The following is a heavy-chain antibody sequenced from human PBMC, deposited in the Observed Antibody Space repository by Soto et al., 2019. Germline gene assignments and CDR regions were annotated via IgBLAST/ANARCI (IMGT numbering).Heavy chain of an antibody. CDR1: GFTVSGNY. Sequence: PWGSLRLSCAVSGFTVSGNYMSWFRPAQGKGLEWVSVIYSGGSTYYADSVKGRFTISRDNSKHTLYLQMNSLRAEDTAVYYCARFGGDYYYYRMDVWGQGTTVTVSS. V-gene: IGHV3-53*01. CDR2: IYSGGST. CDR3: ARFGGDYYYYRMDV. D-gene: IGHD3-10*01. J-gene: IGHJ6*02.